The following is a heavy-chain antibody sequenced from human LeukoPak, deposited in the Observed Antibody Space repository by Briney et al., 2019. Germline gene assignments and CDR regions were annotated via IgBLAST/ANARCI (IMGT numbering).Heavy chain of an antibody. D-gene: IGHD3-22*01. J-gene: IGHJ4*02. V-gene: IGHV1-58*01. CDR2: IVVGSGNT. Sequence: SVKVSCKASGFTFTSSAAQWVRQARGQRLDWIGWIVVGSGNTNYAQKFQERVTITRDMSTSTAYMELSSLRSEDTAVYYCAAPEEYSSGYWVDYWGQGTLVTVSS. CDR3: AAPEEYSSGYWVDY. CDR1: GFTFTSSA.